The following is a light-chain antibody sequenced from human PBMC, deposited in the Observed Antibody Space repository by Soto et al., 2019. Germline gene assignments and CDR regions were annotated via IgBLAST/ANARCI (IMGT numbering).Light chain of an antibody. CDR1: QSVSSGH. CDR2: GAS. V-gene: IGKV3-20*01. CDR3: QQYHISPRT. Sequence: EVVLTQSPDTLSLSPGERATLSCRASQSVSSGHLAWYQHKPGQAPRLLIYGASNRAAGISDRFSGSGSGKDFTLTISRLDSEDFAVYYCQQYHISPRTFGQGTKVDIK. J-gene: IGKJ1*01.